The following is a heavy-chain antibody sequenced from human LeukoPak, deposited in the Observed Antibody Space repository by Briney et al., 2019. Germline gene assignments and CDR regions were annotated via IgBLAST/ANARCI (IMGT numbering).Heavy chain of an antibody. D-gene: IGHD1-26*01. Sequence: SETLSLTCTVSGGFISSYYWCWIWQPPGTGLEWVGYIYYSRTTEYNPSIKSRVTISADTSKNQFSLKLNSVTAADTAVYYCVRRQWELQYFDLWGRGTLVAVSS. V-gene: IGHV4-59*01. CDR3: VRRQWELQYFDL. CDR2: IYYSRTT. CDR1: GGFISSYY. J-gene: IGHJ2*01.